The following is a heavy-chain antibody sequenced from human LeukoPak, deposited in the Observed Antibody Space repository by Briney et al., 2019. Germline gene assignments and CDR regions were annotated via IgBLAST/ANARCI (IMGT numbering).Heavy chain of an antibody. D-gene: IGHD1-14*01. Sequence: GGSPRLSCAASGFTLSSYSMNWVRQAPGKGLEWVSSISSASSYIYYADSVKGRFIISRVNSKNALFLQMNSLRTEDTAVYYCAGTGMSDYGLDVWGQGTTVTVSS. V-gene: IGHV3-21*01. CDR1: GFTLSSYS. J-gene: IGHJ6*02. CDR3: AGTGMSDYGLDV. CDR2: ISSASSYI.